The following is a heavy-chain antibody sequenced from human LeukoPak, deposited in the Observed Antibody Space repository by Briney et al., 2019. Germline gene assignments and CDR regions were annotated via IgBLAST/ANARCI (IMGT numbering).Heavy chain of an antibody. D-gene: IGHD5/OR15-5a*01. J-gene: IGHJ4*02. V-gene: IGHV1-2*02. CDR2: INPRSGGT. Sequence: ASVKVSCKASGYTFTDYYMHWVRQAPGQGLEWMGWINPRSGGTNYAQKFQGRVTMTRDTSISAAYTDLSRLISDDTAVYYCARFDQVSETAGGYWGQGTLVTVSS. CDR1: GYTFTDYY. CDR3: ARFDQVSETAGGY.